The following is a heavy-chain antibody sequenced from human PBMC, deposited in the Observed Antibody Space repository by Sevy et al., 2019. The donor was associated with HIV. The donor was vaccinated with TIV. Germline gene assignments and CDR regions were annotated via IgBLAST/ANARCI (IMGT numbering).Heavy chain of an antibody. CDR2: INPNSGGT. V-gene: IGHV1-2*02. D-gene: IGHD3-22*01. J-gene: IGHJ4*02. CDR1: GYTFTGYY. Sequence: ASVKVSCKASGYTFTGYYMHWVRQAPGQGLEWMGWINPNSGGTNYAQKFQGRVTMTRDTSISTAYMELSRLRSDDTAVYYCARWGPRIAAAGPHYYDSSGYLPFYYWGQGTLVTVSS. CDR3: ARWGPRIAAAGPHYYDSSGYLPFYY.